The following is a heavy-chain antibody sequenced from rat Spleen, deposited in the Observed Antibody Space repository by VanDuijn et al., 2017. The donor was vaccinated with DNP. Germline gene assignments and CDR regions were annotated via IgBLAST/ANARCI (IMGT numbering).Heavy chain of an antibody. D-gene: IGHD1-9*01. CDR2: ISPSGGGT. V-gene: IGHV5-19*01. Sequence: EVQLVESGGGLVQPGRSLKLSCAASGFTFSNSGMHWIRQAPTKGLEWVTSISPSGGGTYYRDSVKGRFSVSRDNAENTLYLQMDSLRSEDTASYYCARLDTYYGYSYYWFFDFWGPGTMVTVSS. CDR3: ARLDTYYGYSYYWFFDF. CDR1: GFTFSNSG. J-gene: IGHJ1*01.